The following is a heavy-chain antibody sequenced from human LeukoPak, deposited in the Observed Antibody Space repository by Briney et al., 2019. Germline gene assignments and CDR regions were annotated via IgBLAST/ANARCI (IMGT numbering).Heavy chain of an antibody. D-gene: IGHD3-10*01. Sequence: SETLSLTCTVPGGSISSYYWSWIRQPPGKGLEWIGYTYYSGSTKYNPSLKSRVTISIDTSKNQFSLKLNSVTAADTAVYYCARRSMVPGNNWFDPWGQGTLVTVSS. J-gene: IGHJ5*02. V-gene: IGHV4-59*01. CDR2: TYYSGST. CDR1: GGSISSYY. CDR3: ARRSMVPGNNWFDP.